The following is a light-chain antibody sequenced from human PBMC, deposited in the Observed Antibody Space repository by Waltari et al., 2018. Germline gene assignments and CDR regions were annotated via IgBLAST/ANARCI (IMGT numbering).Light chain of an antibody. Sequence: SSELTQDPAVSVALGKTVRITCQGDSLTTYAANWYQQRPGQAPILVIFSVDDRPSGIPDRFSGSSSGDTASLTITGAQAEDEADYYCNSRDPTTNAVVFGGGTRLTVL. V-gene: IGLV3-19*01. CDR2: SVD. CDR3: NSRDPTTNAVV. J-gene: IGLJ2*01. CDR1: SLTTYA.